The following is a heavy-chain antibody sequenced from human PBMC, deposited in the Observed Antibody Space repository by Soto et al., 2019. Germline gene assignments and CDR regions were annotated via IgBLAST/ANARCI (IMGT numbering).Heavy chain of an antibody. CDR2: IYYSGST. D-gene: IGHD6-13*01. V-gene: IGHV4-39*01. J-gene: IGHJ5*02. CDR1: GGSISSSSYY. CDR3: ARHWAPSIAAAPGDGWFDP. Sequence: QLQLQESGPGLVKPSETLSLTCTVSGGSISSSSYYWGWIRQPPGKGLEWIGSIYYSGSTYYNPSLKSRVTISVDTSKNQFSLKLSSVTAADTAVYYCARHWAPSIAAAPGDGWFDPWGQGTLVTVSS.